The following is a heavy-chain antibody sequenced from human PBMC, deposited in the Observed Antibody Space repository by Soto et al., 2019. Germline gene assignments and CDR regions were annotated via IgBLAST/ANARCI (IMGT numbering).Heavy chain of an antibody. D-gene: IGHD6-13*01. CDR3: ARWVAAADY. CDR2: IYYSGST. CDR1: GGSVSSGSYY. J-gene: IGHJ4*02. Sequence: SETLSLTSTVSGGSVSSGSYYWSWIRQPPGKGLEWIGYIYYSGSTNYNPSLKSRVTISVDTSKNQFSLKLSSVTAADTAVYYCARWVAAADYWGQGTLVTVSS. V-gene: IGHV4-61*01.